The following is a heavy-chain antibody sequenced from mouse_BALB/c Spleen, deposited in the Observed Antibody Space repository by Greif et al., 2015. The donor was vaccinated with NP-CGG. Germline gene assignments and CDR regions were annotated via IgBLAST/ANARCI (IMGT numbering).Heavy chain of an antibody. CDR2: IYPYNGGT. D-gene: IGHD4-1*01. CDR1: GYTFTDYN. V-gene: IGHV1S29*02. J-gene: IGHJ4*01. CDR3: ARELGRDYAMDY. Sequence: EVQLQQSGPELGKPVASVKISCKASGYTFTDYNMHWVKQSHGKSLEWIGYIYPYNGGTGYNQKFKSKATLTVDNSSSTAYMELRSLTSEDSAVYYCARELGRDYAMDYWGQGTSVTVSS.